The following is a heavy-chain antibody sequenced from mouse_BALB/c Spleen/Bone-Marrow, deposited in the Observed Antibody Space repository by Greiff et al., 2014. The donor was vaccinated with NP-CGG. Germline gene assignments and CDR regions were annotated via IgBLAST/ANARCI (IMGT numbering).Heavy chain of an antibody. D-gene: IGHD4-1*01. J-gene: IGHJ4*01. Sequence: EVMLVESGGGLVQPGGSRKFSCAASGFTFSSIGMHWVRQAPEKGLEWVAYISSGSGTNNYADTVKGRFTISRDNPKNTLFLQMTSLRSEDMAMYYCVRGDLGRRYYYAMDYWGQGTSVTVSS. CDR2: ISSGSGTN. CDR3: VRGDLGRRYYYAMDY. CDR1: GFTFSSIG. V-gene: IGHV5-17*02.